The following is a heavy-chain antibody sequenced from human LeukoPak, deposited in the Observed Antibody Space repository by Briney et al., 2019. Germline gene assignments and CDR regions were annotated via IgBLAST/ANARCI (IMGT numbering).Heavy chain of an antibody. J-gene: IGHJ4*02. D-gene: IGHD6-25*01. CDR1: GYSFTSYW. V-gene: IGHV5-10-1*01. CDR3: ARRTGAAANDY. CDR2: IDPSDSYT. Sequence: GKSLRISCKGSGYSFTSYWITWVRQMPGKGLEWMGRIDPSDSYTNYSPSFQGHVTISADKSISTAYLQWSSLKASDTAIYYCARRTGAAANDYWGQGTLVTVSS.